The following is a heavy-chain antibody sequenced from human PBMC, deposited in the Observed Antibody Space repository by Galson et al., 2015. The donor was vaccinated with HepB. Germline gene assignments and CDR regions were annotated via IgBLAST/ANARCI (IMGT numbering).Heavy chain of an antibody. CDR2: ISAYNGNT. J-gene: IGHJ4*02. D-gene: IGHD4-17*01. CDR1: GYTFTSYG. CDR3: ARWRQGPDYGDYGGYFDY. Sequence: QSGAEVKKPGASVKVSCKASGYTFTSYGISWVRQAPGQGLEWMGWISAYNGNTNYAQKLQGRVTMTTGTSTSTAYMELRSLRSDDTAVYYCARWRQGPDYGDYGGYFDYWGQGTLVTVSS. V-gene: IGHV1-18*01.